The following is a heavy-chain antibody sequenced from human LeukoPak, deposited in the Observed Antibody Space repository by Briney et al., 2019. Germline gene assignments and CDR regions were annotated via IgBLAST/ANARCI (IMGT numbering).Heavy chain of an antibody. Sequence: PGGSLRLSCTASGFTFGDYAMSWVRQAPGKGLEWVGFIRSKAYGGTTEYAASVKGRFTISRDDSKSIAYLQMNSLKTEDTAVYYCTRDLSGSYTNGPSYYYWGQGTLVTVSS. V-gene: IGHV3-49*04. D-gene: IGHD1-26*01. CDR2: IRSKAYGGTT. CDR3: TRDLSGSYTNGPSYYY. J-gene: IGHJ4*02. CDR1: GFTFGDYA.